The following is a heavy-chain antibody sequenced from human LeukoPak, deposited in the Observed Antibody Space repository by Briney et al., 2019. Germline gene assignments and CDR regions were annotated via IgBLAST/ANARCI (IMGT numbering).Heavy chain of an antibody. J-gene: IGHJ4*02. CDR1: GGSISGYY. Sequence: PSETLSLTCTVSGGSISGYYLSWIRQPAGKRPEWIGRIYTDGSTDYNPSLKSRVTMSVDASKNQFSLQLTSVTVADTAVYYCARDPSYSSGYFDYWGQGTLVTVSS. V-gene: IGHV4-4*07. CDR2: IYTDGST. CDR3: ARDPSYSSGYFDY. D-gene: IGHD6-19*01.